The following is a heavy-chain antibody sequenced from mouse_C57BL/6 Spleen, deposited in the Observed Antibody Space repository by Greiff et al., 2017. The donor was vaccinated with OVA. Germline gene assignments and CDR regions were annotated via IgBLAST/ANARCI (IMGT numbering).Heavy chain of an antibody. CDR3: ARDAKSAMDY. J-gene: IGHJ4*01. Sequence: EVKLEESGGGLVKPGGSLKLSCAASGFTFSSYAMSWVRQTPEKRLEWVATISDGGSYTYYPDNVKGRFTISRDNAKNNLYLQMSHLKSEDTAMYYCARDAKSAMDYWGQGTSVTVSS. V-gene: IGHV5-4*01. CDR1: GFTFSSYA. D-gene: IGHD6-1*01. CDR2: ISDGGSYT.